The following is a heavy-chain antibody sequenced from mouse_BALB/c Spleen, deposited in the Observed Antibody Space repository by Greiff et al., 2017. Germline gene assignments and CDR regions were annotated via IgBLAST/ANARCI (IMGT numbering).Heavy chain of an antibody. J-gene: IGHJ4*01. D-gene: IGHD1-1*01. Sequence: EVMLVESGAELVRSGASVKLSCTASGFNIKDYYMHWVKQRPEQGLEWIGWIDPENGDTEYAPKFQGKATMTADTSSNTAYLQLSSLTSEDTAVYYCNACITTDIYAMDYWGQGTSVTVSS. V-gene: IGHV14-4*02. CDR1: GFNIKDYY. CDR2: IDPENGDT. CDR3: NACITTDIYAMDY.